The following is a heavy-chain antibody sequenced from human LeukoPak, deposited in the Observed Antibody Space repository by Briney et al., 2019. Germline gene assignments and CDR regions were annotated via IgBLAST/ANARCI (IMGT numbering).Heavy chain of an antibody. CDR2: ISSSGSTI. J-gene: IGHJ3*02. V-gene: IGHV3-48*03. CDR3: ARDIGDYGNDAFDI. Sequence: PGGSLRLSCAASGFTFSSYEMNWVRQAPGTGLEWDSYISSSGSTIYYADSVKGRFTISRDNAENSLYLQMNSLRAEDTAVYYCARDIGDYGNDAFDIWGQGTMVTVSS. D-gene: IGHD4-17*01. CDR1: GFTFSSYE.